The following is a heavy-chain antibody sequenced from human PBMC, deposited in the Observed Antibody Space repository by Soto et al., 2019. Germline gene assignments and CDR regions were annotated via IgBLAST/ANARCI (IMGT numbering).Heavy chain of an antibody. CDR1: GFTFSSYA. J-gene: IGHJ5*02. D-gene: IGHD3-3*01. Sequence: GGSLRLSCAASGFTFSSYAMSWVRQAPGKGLEWVSAISGSGGSTYYADSVKGRFTISRDNSKNTLYLQMNSLRAEDTAVYYCASKGDRITIFGVVISWFDPWGQGTLVTVSS. V-gene: IGHV3-23*01. CDR3: ASKGDRITIFGVVISWFDP. CDR2: ISGSGGST.